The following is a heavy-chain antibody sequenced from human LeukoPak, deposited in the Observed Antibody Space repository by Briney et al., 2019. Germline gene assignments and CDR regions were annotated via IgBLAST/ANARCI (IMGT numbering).Heavy chain of an antibody. J-gene: IGHJ4*02. V-gene: IGHV3-30*18. D-gene: IGHD1-26*01. CDR2: ISYDGSNK. CDR1: GFTFSSYG. CDR3: AKDRWAEGATASIDY. Sequence: PGRSLRLSCAASGFTFSSYGMHWVRQAPGKGLEWVAVISYDGSNKYYADSVKGRFTISRDNSKNTLYLQMNSLRAEDTAVYLCAKDRWAEGATASIDYWGQGTLVTVSS.